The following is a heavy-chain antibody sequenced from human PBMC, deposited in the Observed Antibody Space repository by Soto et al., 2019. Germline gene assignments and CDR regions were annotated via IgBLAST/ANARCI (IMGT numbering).Heavy chain of an antibody. J-gene: IGHJ3*02. D-gene: IGHD1-1*01. Sequence: QVQLQESGPGLVKPSETLALTCAVSGASVNNNWWSWVRQPPGKGLEWIGETYDSVTTNYIPTLKSRAIISIDTSKNEISLLLTSVTAADTAAYYCAKGNWHAFEIWGQGAMVFVSS. V-gene: IGHV4-4*02. CDR2: TYDSVTT. CDR3: AKGNWHAFEI. CDR1: GASVNNNW.